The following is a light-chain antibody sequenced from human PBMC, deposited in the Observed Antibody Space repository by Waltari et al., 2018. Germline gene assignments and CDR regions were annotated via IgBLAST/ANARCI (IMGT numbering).Light chain of an antibody. Sequence: CRASHSVNTYLAWYQQKPGQAPRLLIYGAYTRAAGIPDRFSGSGFGTDFSLTISRLEAEDFAVYYCQHHVRLPATFGQGTKVEIK. V-gene: IGKV3-20*01. CDR1: HSVNTY. J-gene: IGKJ1*01. CDR2: GAY. CDR3: QHHVRLPAT.